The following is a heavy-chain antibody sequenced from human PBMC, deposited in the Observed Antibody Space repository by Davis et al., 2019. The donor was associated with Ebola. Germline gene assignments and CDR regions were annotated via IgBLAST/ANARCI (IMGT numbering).Heavy chain of an antibody. V-gene: IGHV4-59*01. Sequence: PSETLSLTCTVSGGSISSYYWSWIRQPPGKGLEWIGYIYYSGSSNYNPSLKSRVTKSIDTSKNQFSLKLSSVTAADTAVYYCARDISTTISAFDMWGQGTMVTVSS. J-gene: IGHJ3*02. D-gene: IGHD2/OR15-2a*01. CDR3: ARDISTTISAFDM. CDR2: IYYSGSS. CDR1: GGSISSYY.